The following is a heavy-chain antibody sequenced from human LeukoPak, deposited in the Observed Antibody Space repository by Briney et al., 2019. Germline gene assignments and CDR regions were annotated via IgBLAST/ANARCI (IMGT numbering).Heavy chain of an antibody. CDR2: ISGSGTST. V-gene: IGHV3-23*01. Sequence: GGSLRLSCAASGFTFSNYAMTWVRQAPGKGLEWVSVISGSGTSTYYADSVKGRFTISRDNSKSTLYLQMNSLRAEDTAVYYCAKDTTELVLTFDYWGQGTLVTVSS. J-gene: IGHJ4*02. D-gene: IGHD6-6*01. CDR1: GFTFSNYA. CDR3: AKDTTELVLTFDY.